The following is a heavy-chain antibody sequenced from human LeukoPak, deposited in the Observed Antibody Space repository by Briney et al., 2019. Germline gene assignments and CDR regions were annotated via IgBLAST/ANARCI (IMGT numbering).Heavy chain of an antibody. J-gene: IGHJ5*02. D-gene: IGHD1-14*01. CDR2: ISYDGSNK. CDR1: GFTFSSYG. CDR3: AKGGRNNNWFDP. V-gene: IGHV3-30*18. Sequence: GRSLRLSCAASGFTFSSYGMHWVRQAPGKGLEWVAVISYDGSNKYYADSVKGRFTISSDNSKNTLYLQMNSLRAEDTAVYYCAKGGRNNNWFDPWGQGTLVTVSS.